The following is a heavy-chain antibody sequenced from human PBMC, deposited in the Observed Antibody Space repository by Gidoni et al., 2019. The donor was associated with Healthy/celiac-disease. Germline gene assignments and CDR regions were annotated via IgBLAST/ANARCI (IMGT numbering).Heavy chain of an antibody. CDR3: ARVGSYSSSANWFDP. CDR2: IIPIFGTA. J-gene: IGHJ5*02. Sequence: QVQLVQSGSEVQKPGSSVKVSCKASGGTFSSYPISWVRQAPGQGLEWMVGIIPIFGTANYAQKFQGRVTITADKSTSTAYMELSSLRSEDTAVYYCARVGSYSSSANWFDPWGQGTLVTVSS. D-gene: IGHD6-6*01. V-gene: IGHV1-69*06. CDR1: GGTFSSYP.